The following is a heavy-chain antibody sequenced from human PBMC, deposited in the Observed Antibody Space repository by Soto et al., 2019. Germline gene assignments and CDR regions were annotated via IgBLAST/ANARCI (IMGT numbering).Heavy chain of an antibody. CDR3: ARDRSSSWYNGTFYFDS. Sequence: QGQLVQSGAEVRKPGSSVKVSCKASGGTFTTYDISWVLQAPGQGLEWRGGIIPLFDATKYAQKFQGRVTITADKSTGTAYMELSSLRSEDPAMYYCARDRSSSWYNGTFYFDSWGPGTLVTGSS. V-gene: IGHV1-69*06. CDR1: GGTFTTYD. J-gene: IGHJ4*02. D-gene: IGHD6-19*01. CDR2: IIPLFDAT.